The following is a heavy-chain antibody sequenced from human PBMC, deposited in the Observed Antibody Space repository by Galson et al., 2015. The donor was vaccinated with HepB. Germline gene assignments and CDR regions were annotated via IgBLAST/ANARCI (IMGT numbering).Heavy chain of an antibody. CDR2: IKEDGSQR. J-gene: IGHJ3*02. CDR3: VRSGVGRSFET. D-gene: IGHD1-26*01. Sequence: SLRLSCAASGFTFSSFWMRWVRQAPGKGLEWVASIKEDGSQRVYVESVKGRFTVSKENAKNSVFLQMNSLRVEDTALYYCVRSGVGRSFETWGQGTMVTVSS. V-gene: IGHV3-7*01. CDR1: GFTFSSFW.